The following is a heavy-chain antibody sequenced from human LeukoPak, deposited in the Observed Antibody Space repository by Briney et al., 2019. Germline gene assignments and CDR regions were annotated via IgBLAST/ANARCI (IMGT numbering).Heavy chain of an antibody. CDR3: ARASGRTAPDY. Sequence: PSETLSLTCTVSGGSITNYYWTWIRQPPGKGLEWIGYIFYTGSDNSNYNPSLKSRVTISVDTSKNQFSLKLRSVTAADTAVYYCARASGRTAPDYWGQGTRVTVSS. CDR1: GGSITNYY. J-gene: IGHJ4*02. D-gene: IGHD1-26*01. CDR2: IFYTGSDNS. V-gene: IGHV4-59*01.